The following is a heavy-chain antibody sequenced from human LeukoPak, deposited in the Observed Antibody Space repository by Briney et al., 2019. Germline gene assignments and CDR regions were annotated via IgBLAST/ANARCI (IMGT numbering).Heavy chain of an antibody. V-gene: IGHV4-38-2*02. CDR1: GYSISSGCY. D-gene: IGHD2-2*01. CDR3: AQSRYQLLFNYYYYYMDV. CDR2: IYHSGAP. J-gene: IGHJ6*03. Sequence: PSETLSLTCTVSGYSISSGCYWGWIRQPPGKGLEWIGSIYHSGAPYYSPSLKSRVTISVDASKNQFSLKLSSVTAADTAVYYCAQSRYQLLFNYYYYYMDVWGKGTTVTVSS.